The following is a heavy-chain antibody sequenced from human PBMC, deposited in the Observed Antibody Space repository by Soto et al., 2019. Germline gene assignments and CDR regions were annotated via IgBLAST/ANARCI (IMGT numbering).Heavy chain of an antibody. CDR1: GFTFSSHA. D-gene: IGHD6-19*01. Sequence: EVQLLESGGGLVQPGGSLRLSCAVSGFTFSSHAMSWVRQAPGKGLECVSSITGSGDSTYYADSVKGRFTISRDKSKSTLYPQMNSLRAEDTAVYYCANDLQFSGWLSAQAFDYWGQGTQVTVSS. V-gene: IGHV3-23*01. CDR3: ANDLQFSGWLSAQAFDY. CDR2: ITGSGDST. J-gene: IGHJ4*02.